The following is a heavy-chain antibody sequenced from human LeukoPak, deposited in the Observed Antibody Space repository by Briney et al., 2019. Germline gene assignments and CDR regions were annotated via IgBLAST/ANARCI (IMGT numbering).Heavy chain of an antibody. CDR2: ISYDGSNK. D-gene: IGHD4-17*01. V-gene: IGHV3-30-3*01. J-gene: IGHJ6*02. CDR3: ARDSYDYGDSGRGMDV. CDR1: GFTFSSYA. Sequence: GVSLRLSCAASGFTFSSYAMHWVRQAPGKGLEWVAVISYDGSNKYYADSVKGRFTISRDNSKNTLYLQMNSLRAEDTAVYYCARDSYDYGDSGRGMDVWGQGTTVTVSS.